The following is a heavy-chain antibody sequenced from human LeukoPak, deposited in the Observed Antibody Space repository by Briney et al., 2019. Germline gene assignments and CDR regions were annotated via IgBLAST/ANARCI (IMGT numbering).Heavy chain of an antibody. V-gene: IGHV4-39*01. Sequence: SETLSLTCIVSGGSISSSNYYWGWIRQPPGKGLEWIGSIYYSGDTYYNPSLKSRVTISVDTSKNQFSLQLNSVTPEDTAVYYCARSWGNIAHFDYWGQGTLVTVSS. CDR3: ARSWGNIAHFDY. CDR1: GGSISSSNYY. D-gene: IGHD2/OR15-2a*01. J-gene: IGHJ4*02. CDR2: IYYSGDT.